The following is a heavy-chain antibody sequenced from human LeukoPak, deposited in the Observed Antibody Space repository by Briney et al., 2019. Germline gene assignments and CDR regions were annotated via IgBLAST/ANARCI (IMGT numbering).Heavy chain of an antibody. CDR1: GYTFTSYY. J-gene: IGHJ4*02. D-gene: IGHD4-23*01. V-gene: IGHV1-46*01. Sequence: GASVKVSCKASGYTFTSYYIHWVRQAPGQGLEWMGIINPSGGSTSYAQKFQGRVTMTRDMSTSTVYMELSSLRSEDTAVYYCARLAAGGNPYKGLDYWGQGTLVTVSS. CDR3: ARLAAGGNPYKGLDY. CDR2: INPSGGST.